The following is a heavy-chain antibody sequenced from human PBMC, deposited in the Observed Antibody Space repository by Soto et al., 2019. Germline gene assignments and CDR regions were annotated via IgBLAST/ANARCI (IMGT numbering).Heavy chain of an antibody. CDR2: IHYSGST. CDR1: GGSVNIGTYY. D-gene: IGHD2-21*01. V-gene: IGHV4-61*01. J-gene: IGHJ4*02. CDR3: TRGGDAYKNGH. Sequence: SETLSLTCTVPGGSVNIGTYYWSWLRQPPGRGLEWIGFIHYSGSTNYNPSLKSRATTSVDTSKNQFSLKLTSVNAADTAVYYCTRGGDAYKNGHWGQGTLVTVSS.